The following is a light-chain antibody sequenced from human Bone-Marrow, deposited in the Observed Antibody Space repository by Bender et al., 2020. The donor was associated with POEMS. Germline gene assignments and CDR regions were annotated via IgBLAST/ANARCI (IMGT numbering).Light chain of an antibody. J-gene: IGLJ3*02. CDR3: CSYAGTYTWV. Sequence: QSSLTQPRSVSGSPGQSVTISCTGTRRNVGNYNYVSWYVQHPGQAPKLIIHDVTERPSGVPHRFSGSKSGSTASLTISGLQSEDEADYYCCSYAGTYTWVFGGGTKLTVL. CDR2: DVT. V-gene: IGLV2-11*01. CDR1: RRNVGNYNY.